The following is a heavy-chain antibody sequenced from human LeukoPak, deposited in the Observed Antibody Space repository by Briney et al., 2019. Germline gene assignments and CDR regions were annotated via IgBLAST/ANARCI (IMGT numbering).Heavy chain of an antibody. CDR1: GGSFSGYY. D-gene: IGHD1-1*01. CDR3: ARGNWRYYFGF. CDR2: INHSGST. V-gene: IGHV4-34*01. J-gene: IGHJ4*02. Sequence: PSETLSLTCAVYGGSFSGYYWSWIRQPPGKGLEWIGEINHSGSTNYNPSLKSRVTISVDTSKNQFSLKLSSVTAADTAVYYCARGNWRYYFGFWGQGTLVTVSS.